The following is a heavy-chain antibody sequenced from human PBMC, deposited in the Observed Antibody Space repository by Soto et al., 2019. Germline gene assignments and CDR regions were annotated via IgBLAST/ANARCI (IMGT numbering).Heavy chain of an antibody. CDR2: ISVSDAFI. J-gene: IGHJ4*02. Sequence: PGGALRLSCAASGFNVGAFAVNWVRQAPGKGLEWVSGISVSDAFIDYADSVKGRFSISRDASENILYLQMNSLRVDDTALYYCTRETVAGITGLDYWGPGTLVTVSS. D-gene: IGHD1-20*01. CDR3: TRETVAGITGLDY. CDR1: GFNVGAFA. V-gene: IGHV3-23*01.